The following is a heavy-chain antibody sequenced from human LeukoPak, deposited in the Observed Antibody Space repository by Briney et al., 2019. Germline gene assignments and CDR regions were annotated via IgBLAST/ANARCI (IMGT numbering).Heavy chain of an antibody. V-gene: IGHV4-59*08. D-gene: IGHD1-26*01. CDR1: GGSISGFH. CDR3: ARGHTTLDY. J-gene: IGHJ4*02. Sequence: SETLSLTCTVSGGSISGFHWSWIRQPPGKGLDYIGDVFYRGGTNYSPSLKSRVTIWVDTSRNQVSLKLTSVTAADTAVYYCARGHTTLDYWGQGTLVTVSS. CDR2: VFYRGGT.